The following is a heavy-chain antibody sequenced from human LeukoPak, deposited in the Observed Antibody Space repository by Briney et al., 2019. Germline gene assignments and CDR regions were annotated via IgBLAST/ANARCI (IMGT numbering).Heavy chain of an antibody. CDR2: IYYSGST. CDR1: GGSISSGGYY. Sequence: SQTLSLTCTVSGGSISSGGYYWSWIRQHPGKGLEWIGYIYYSGSTYYNPSLKSRVTISVDTSKNQFSLKLSSVTAADTAVYYCARGRRYYDSSGYPFDYWGQGTLVTVPS. D-gene: IGHD3-22*01. CDR3: ARGRRYYDSSGYPFDY. V-gene: IGHV4-31*03. J-gene: IGHJ4*02.